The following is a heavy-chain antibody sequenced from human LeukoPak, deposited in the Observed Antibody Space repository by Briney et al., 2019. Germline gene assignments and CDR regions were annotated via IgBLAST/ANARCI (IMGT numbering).Heavy chain of an antibody. CDR2: ISNSGGDT. CDR3: AKPRGILTRYQHFDY. CDR1: GFTFSNYA. Sequence: GGSLRLTCAASGFTFSNYAMSWVRQAPGRGLEWVLGISNSGGDTQYADSVKGRFTISRDNSKNTLYLQMNSLRAEDTAVYYCAKPRGILTRYQHFDYWGQGTLVTVSS. V-gene: IGHV3-23*01. J-gene: IGHJ4*02. D-gene: IGHD3-9*01.